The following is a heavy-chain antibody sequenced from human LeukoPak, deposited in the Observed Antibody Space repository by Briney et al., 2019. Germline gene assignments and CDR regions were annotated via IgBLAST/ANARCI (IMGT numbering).Heavy chain of an antibody. CDR1: EFTLSRYW. CDR2: INSDGSRT. CDR3: ARDHDYGDYDLLGY. D-gene: IGHD4-17*01. V-gene: IGHV3-74*01. J-gene: IGHJ4*02. Sequence: GGSLRLSCAASEFTLSRYWMHWVRQAPGKGLVWVSRINSDGSRTNCADSVKGRFTISRDNAKNTLYLQMNSLRAEDTAVYYCARDHDYGDYDLLGYWGQGTLVTVSS.